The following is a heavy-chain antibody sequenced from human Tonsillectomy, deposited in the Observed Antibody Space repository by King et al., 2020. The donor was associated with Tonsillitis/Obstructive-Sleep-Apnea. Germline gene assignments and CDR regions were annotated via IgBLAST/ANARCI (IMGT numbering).Heavy chain of an antibody. CDR3: ARADLQYYYYYYMAV. Sequence: QVQLVESGDEVKKPGASVKVSCEASGYTFTNYGISWVRQAPGQGLEWMGWISAYNGNTKYAQKLQDRVTMTTDTSTSTAYMELRSLRSDDTAVYYCARADLQYYYYYYMAVCGKGTTVTVSS. CDR2: ISAYNGNT. V-gene: IGHV1-18*01. J-gene: IGHJ6*03. CDR1: GYTFTNYG.